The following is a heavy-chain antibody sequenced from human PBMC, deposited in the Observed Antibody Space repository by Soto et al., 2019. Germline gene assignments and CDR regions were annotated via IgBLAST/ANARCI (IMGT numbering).Heavy chain of an antibody. CDR3: ARDRPDFWSGYRDYYYYYGMDV. J-gene: IGHJ6*02. CDR1: GFTVSSYS. Sequence: GGSLRLSCAASGFTVSSYSMNWVRQAPGKGLEWVSSISSSRSYIYYADSVKGRFTISRDNAKNSLYLQMNSLSAEATAVYYCARDRPDFWSGYRDYYYYYGMDVWGQGTTVTVS. V-gene: IGHV3-21*01. CDR2: ISSSRSYI. D-gene: IGHD3-3*01.